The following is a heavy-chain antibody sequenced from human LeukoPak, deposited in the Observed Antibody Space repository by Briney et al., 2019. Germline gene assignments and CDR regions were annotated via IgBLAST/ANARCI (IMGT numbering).Heavy chain of an antibody. CDR2: ISSSGSTI. D-gene: IGHD3-16*02. V-gene: IGHV3-11*01. CDR1: GFTFSDYY. Sequence: PGGSLRLSCAASGFTFSDYYMSWLRQAPGKGLEWVSYISSSGSTIYYADSVKGRFTISRDNAKNSLYLQMNSLRAEDTAVYYCARDVDDYVWGSYRYTDYWGQGTLVTVSS. J-gene: IGHJ4*02. CDR3: ARDVDDYVWGSYRYTDY.